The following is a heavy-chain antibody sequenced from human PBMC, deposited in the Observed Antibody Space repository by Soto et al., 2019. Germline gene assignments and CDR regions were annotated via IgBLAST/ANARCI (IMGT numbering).Heavy chain of an antibody. V-gene: IGHV1-2*02. J-gene: IGHJ6*02. D-gene: IGHD3-3*01. Sequence: GASVKVSCKASGYTFTGNYKHWVRQAPGQGLEWMGWVNPDNGGTTSAQKFQGRVTMTRDTSVTTAYMELSRLTSDDTAVYYCARDPRPPSGWLGFWEYGMDVWGQGTTVTVSS. CDR3: ARDPRPPSGWLGFWEYGMDV. CDR1: GYTFTGNY. CDR2: VNPDNGGT.